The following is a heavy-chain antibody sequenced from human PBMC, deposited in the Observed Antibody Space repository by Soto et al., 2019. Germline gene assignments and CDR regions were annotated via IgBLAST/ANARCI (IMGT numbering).Heavy chain of an antibody. D-gene: IGHD5-18*01. J-gene: IGHJ6*03. CDR2: IYSGGST. Sequence: GGSLRLSCAASGFTVSSNYMSWFRQAPGKGLEWVSVIYSGGSTYYADSVKGRFIISRHNSKNTLYLQMNSLRAEDTAVYYCARTAMEGPAHYYYYYMDVWGKGTTVTVSS. CDR3: ARTAMEGPAHYYYYYMDV. CDR1: GFTVSSNY. V-gene: IGHV3-53*04.